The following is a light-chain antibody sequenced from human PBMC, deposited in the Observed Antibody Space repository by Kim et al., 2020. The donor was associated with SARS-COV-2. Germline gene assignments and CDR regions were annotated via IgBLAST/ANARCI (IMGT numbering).Light chain of an antibody. Sequence: APGKTARITCGGNNMGSKSVHWYQQKPGQAPGLVIYYDSDRPSGIPERFSGSNSGNTATLTISRVEAGDEADYYCQVWDSSSDHWVFGGGTKLTVL. CDR3: QVWDSSSDHWV. CDR1: NMGSKS. V-gene: IGLV3-21*04. J-gene: IGLJ3*02. CDR2: YDS.